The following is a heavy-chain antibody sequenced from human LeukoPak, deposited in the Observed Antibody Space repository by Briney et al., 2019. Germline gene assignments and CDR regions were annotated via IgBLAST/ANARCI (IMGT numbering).Heavy chain of an antibody. J-gene: IGHJ5*02. CDR3: ARGCKRVVTTALRRHWFDP. CDR2: INHSGST. V-gene: IGHV4-34*01. CDR1: GGSFSGYY. Sequence: KPSETLSLTCAVYGGSFSGYYWSWIRQPPGKGLEWIGEINHSGSTNYNPSLKSRVTISVDTSKNQFSLKLSSVTAADTAVYYCARGCKRVVTTALRRHWFDPWGQGTLVTASS. D-gene: IGHD4-17*01.